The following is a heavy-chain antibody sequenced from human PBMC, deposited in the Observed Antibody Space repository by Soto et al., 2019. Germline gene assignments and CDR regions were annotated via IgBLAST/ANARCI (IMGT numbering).Heavy chain of an antibody. CDR2: INPNSGGT. CDR3: ARADCGGDCSLYYFDY. Sequence: QVQLVQSGAEVKKPGASVKVSCKASGYTFTGYYMHWVRQAPGQGLEWMGWINPNSGGTNYAQKFQGWVTMTRDTSISTAYMELSRLRSDDTAVYYCARADCGGDCSLYYFDYWGQGTLVTVSS. CDR1: GYTFTGYY. J-gene: IGHJ4*02. D-gene: IGHD2-21*02. V-gene: IGHV1-2*04.